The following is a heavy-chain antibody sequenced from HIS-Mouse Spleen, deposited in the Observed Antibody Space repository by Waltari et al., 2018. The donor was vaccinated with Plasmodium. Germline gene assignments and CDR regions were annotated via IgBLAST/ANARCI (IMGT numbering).Heavy chain of an antibody. J-gene: IGHJ2*01. CDR3: ASSWYWYFDL. Sequence: EVQLVESGGGLVQPGGSLRLSCAASGFTFSSYWMRWVSQAPGKGLEWVANIKQEGSEKYYVDSVKGRFTISRDNAKNSLYLQMNSLRAEDTAVYYCASSWYWYFDLWGRGTLVTVSS. CDR2: IKQEGSEK. V-gene: IGHV3-7*01. CDR1: GFTFSSYW. D-gene: IGHD6-13*01.